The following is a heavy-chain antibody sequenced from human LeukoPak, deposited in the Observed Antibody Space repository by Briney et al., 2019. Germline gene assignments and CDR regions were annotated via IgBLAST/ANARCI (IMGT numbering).Heavy chain of an antibody. D-gene: IGHD4-11*01. CDR1: GGSISSGGYY. CDR2: IYYSGST. Sequence: PSQTLSLTCTVSGGSISSGGYYWSWIRQHPGKGLEWIGYIYYSGSTYYNPSLKSRVTISVDTSKNQFSLKLSSVTAADTAVYYCARVGTTVTNFRVFGYREFDYWGQGTLVTVSS. CDR3: ARVGTTVTNFRVFGYREFDY. J-gene: IGHJ4*02. V-gene: IGHV4-31*03.